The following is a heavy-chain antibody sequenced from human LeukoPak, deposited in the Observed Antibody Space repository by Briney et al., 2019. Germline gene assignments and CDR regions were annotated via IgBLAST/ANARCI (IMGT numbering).Heavy chain of an antibody. J-gene: IGHJ4*02. CDR1: GFTFSNAW. CDR3: TTDDIVATIDY. D-gene: IGHD5-12*01. Sequence: GGSLRLSCAASGFTFSNAWMSWDRQAPGKGLEWVGRIKSKTDGGTTDYAAPVKGRFTISRDDSKNTLYPQMNSLKTEDTAVHYCTTDDIVATIDYWGQGTLVTVSS. V-gene: IGHV3-15*01. CDR2: IKSKTDGGTT.